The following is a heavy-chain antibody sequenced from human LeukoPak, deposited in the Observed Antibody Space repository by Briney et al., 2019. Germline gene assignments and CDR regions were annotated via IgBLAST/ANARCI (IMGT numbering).Heavy chain of an antibody. D-gene: IGHD5-12*01. CDR1: GGSISSYY. V-gene: IGHV4-59*08. J-gene: IGHJ4*02. CDR2: IFYSGTT. CDR3: ARHSGYMSHFDY. Sequence: PSETLSLTCTVSGGSISSYYWSWIRQPPGKGLEWIACIFYSGTTNYNPSLKSRVTISVDTSKNQFSLKLSSVTAADTAVYYCARHSGYMSHFDYWGPGTLVTVSS.